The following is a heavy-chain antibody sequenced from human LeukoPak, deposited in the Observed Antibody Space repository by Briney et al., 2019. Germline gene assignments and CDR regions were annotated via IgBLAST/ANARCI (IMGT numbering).Heavy chain of an antibody. J-gene: IGHJ5*02. CDR2: IYYSGST. D-gene: IGHD1-26*01. V-gene: IGHV4-59*11. Sequence: SETLSLTCTVSGGSISSHYWSWIRQPPGKGLEWIGYIYYSGSTNYNPSLKSRVTISVDTSKNQFSLKLSSVTAADTAVYYCARVVSGSYSWFDPWGQGTLVTVSS. CDR1: GGSISSHY. CDR3: ARVVSGSYSWFDP.